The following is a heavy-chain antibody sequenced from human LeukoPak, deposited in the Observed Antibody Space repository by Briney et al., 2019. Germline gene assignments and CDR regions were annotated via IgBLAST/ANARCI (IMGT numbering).Heavy chain of an antibody. CDR1: GGSISSGSYY. V-gene: IGHV4-61*02. CDR3: ARDPYYDRYGMDV. D-gene: IGHD3-3*01. J-gene: IGHJ6*02. Sequence: PSETLSLTCTVSGGSISSGSYYWSWIRQPAGKGLEWIGRIYTSGSTNYNPSLKSRVTISVDTSKNQFSLKLSSVTATDTAVYYCARDPYYDRYGMDVWGQGTTVTVSS. CDR2: IYTSGST.